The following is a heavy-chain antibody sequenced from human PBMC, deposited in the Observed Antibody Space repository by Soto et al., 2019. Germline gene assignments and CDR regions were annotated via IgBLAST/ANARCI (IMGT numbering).Heavy chain of an antibody. V-gene: IGHV4-31*03. J-gene: IGHJ4*02. D-gene: IGHD4-17*01. CDR1: GGSISSGGYY. CDR2: IYYSGST. Sequence: QVQLQESGPGLVKPSQTLSLTCTVSGGSISSGGYYWSWIRQHPGKGLEWIGYIYYSGSTYYSPSLKSRVTISVDTSKNQFSLKLSSVTASDTAVYYCARDYGGNGLFNYWGQGTLVTVSS. CDR3: ARDYGGNGLFNY.